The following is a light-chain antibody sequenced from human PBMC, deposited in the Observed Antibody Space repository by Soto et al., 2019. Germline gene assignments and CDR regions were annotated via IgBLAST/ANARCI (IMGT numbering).Light chain of an antibody. J-gene: IGLJ1*01. CDR2: EVT. CDR3: GSWDSSLSAYV. V-gene: IGLV2-8*01. CDR1: SSDVGGYDY. Sequence: QSALTQPPSASGSPGRSVTISCTGTSSDVGGYDYVSWFQQHPGKAPKLIIYEVTKRPSGVPDRFSASKSGNTASLTVSGLQAEDEADYYCGSWDSSLSAYVFGTGTKLTVL.